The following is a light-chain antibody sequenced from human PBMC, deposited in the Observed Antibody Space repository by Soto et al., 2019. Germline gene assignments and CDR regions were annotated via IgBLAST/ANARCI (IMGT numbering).Light chain of an antibody. V-gene: IGKV3-11*01. CDR2: DAS. CDR3: QQRSNWPLT. CDR1: QSVSSY. J-gene: IGKJ3*01. Sequence: IVLTQSPGTLSFSPCERGTLSCRASQSVSSYLAWYQQKPGQAPRLLIYDASNRATGIPARFSGSGSGTDFTLTISSLEPEDFAVYYCQQRSNWPLTFGPGTKVDIK.